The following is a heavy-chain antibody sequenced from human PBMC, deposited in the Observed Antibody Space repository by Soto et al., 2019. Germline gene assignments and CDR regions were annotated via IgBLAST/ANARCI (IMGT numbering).Heavy chain of an antibody. V-gene: IGHV4-31*03. D-gene: IGHD2-15*01. Sequence: SETLSLTCTVSGGPISSGGYYWSWIRQHPGKGLEWIGYIYYSGSTYYNPSLKSRVTISVDTSKNQFSLKLSSVTAADTAVYYCARAHCSGGSCHLFSGMDVSGQGTTVTVS. CDR1: GGPISSGGYY. CDR3: ARAHCSGGSCHLFSGMDV. CDR2: IYYSGST. J-gene: IGHJ6*02.